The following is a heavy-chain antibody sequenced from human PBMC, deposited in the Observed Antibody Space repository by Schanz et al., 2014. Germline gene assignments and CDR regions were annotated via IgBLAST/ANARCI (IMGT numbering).Heavy chain of an antibody. CDR1: GFTVNTNY. J-gene: IGHJ4*02. D-gene: IGHD6-19*01. V-gene: IGHV3-53*01. CDR2: MYINSGST. Sequence: EVQLLESGGGLIQPGGSLRLSCAVSGFTVNTNYMSWVRQAPGKGLEWISSMYINSGSTQYADSVKGRFIISRDSSKNTLFLQMNSLRAEDTAVYYCARKTDSSGTGDYWGQGTLVTVSS. CDR3: ARKTDSSGTGDY.